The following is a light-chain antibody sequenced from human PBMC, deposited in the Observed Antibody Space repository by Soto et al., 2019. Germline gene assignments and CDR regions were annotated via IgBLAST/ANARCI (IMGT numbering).Light chain of an antibody. CDR1: NSDVGGYNY. V-gene: IGLV2-14*01. J-gene: IGLJ2*01. CDR2: EVT. Sequence: QSALTQPASVSGTPGQSITISCTGTNSDVGGYNYVSWYQQHPGKAPKLMIYEVTSRPSGVSHRFSGSKSGNTASLTISGLQAEDEADYSCSSYTSRSALVVFGGGTKLTVL. CDR3: SSYTSRSALVV.